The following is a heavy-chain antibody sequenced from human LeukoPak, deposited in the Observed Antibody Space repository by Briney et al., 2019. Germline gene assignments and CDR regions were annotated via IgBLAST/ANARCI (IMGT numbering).Heavy chain of an antibody. V-gene: IGHV1-18*01. Sequence: ASVKVSCKASGYTFTSYGISWVRQAPGQGLEWMGWSSAYNANTKYAQKFQGRVTMTTDTSTSTAYMELRSLRSDDTAVYYCAREDLQNRFDPWGQGTLVTVSS. CDR2: SSAYNANT. CDR1: GYTFTSYG. D-gene: IGHD1-14*01. J-gene: IGHJ5*02. CDR3: AREDLQNRFDP.